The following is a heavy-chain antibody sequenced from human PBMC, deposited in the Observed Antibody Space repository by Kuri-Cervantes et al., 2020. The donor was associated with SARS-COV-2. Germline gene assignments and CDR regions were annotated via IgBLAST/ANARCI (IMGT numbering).Heavy chain of an antibody. Sequence: SETLSLTCSVSGYSITNGYYWGWIRQPPGKGLEWIGSVHHSGETYYNPSLNRRVSISIDASKNQFSLKLTSVTAADTAVYYCARDLGGYGSYLAHGFDYWGQGTLVTVSS. D-gene: IGHD1-26*01. CDR1: GYSITNGYY. CDR3: ARDLGGYGSYLAHGFDY. J-gene: IGHJ4*02. V-gene: IGHV4-38-2*02. CDR2: VHHSGET.